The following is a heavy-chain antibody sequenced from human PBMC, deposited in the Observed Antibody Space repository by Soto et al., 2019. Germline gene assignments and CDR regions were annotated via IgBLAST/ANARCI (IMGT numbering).Heavy chain of an antibody. Sequence: QLQESGPGLVKPSGTLSLSCAVSGGSVNSSNWWAWVRQSPGKGLEWIGEIYQSGITNYNPSLKSLLSMSIDKSNNRFSLMLTLVIAAPLGVFYCTRLNEKIASVGTFDSWGHGALVTVSS. V-gene: IGHV4-4*02. CDR3: TRLNEKIASVGTFDS. CDR1: GGSVNSSNW. D-gene: IGHD1-1*01. J-gene: IGHJ4*01. CDR2: IYQSGIT.